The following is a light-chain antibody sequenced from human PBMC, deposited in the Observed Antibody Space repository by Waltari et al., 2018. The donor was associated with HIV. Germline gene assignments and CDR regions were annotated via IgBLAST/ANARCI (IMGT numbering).Light chain of an antibody. Sequence: NFMLTQPHSVSESPEKTVTISCTRSSGSIASNYVPWYQQRPDSAPNIVIYEDSQRPSGVPDRFSGSVDSSSNSASLTISGLKTEDEADYYCQSYDRTSHVFGGGTKLTVL. CDR1: SGSIASNY. V-gene: IGLV6-57*03. CDR2: EDS. CDR3: QSYDRTSHV. J-gene: IGLJ3*02.